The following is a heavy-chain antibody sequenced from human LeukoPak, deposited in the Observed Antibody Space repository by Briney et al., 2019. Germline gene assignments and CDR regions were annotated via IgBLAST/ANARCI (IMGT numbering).Heavy chain of an antibody. Sequence: ASVKVSCKASGYTFTSYYMHWVRQAPGQGLEWMGIINPSGGSTTYAQKFQGRVTMTRDTSTSTVYMELSSLGSEDTAVYYCARDYTSGYPFDYWGQGTLVTVSS. CDR2: INPSGGST. CDR3: ARDYTSGYPFDY. D-gene: IGHD3-22*01. CDR1: GYTFTSYY. V-gene: IGHV1-46*01. J-gene: IGHJ4*02.